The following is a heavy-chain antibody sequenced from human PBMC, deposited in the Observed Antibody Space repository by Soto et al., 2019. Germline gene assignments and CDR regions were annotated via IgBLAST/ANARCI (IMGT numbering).Heavy chain of an antibody. CDR2: IGTAGDT. D-gene: IGHD4-17*01. CDR3: AREVTTVTTTGTHGWGMDV. V-gene: IGHV3-13*01. Sequence: GGSLRLSCAASGFTFSSYDMHWVRQATGKGLEWVSAIGTAGDTYYPGSVKGRFTISRENAKNSLYLQMNSLRAGDTAVYYCAREVTTVTTTGTHGWGMDVWGKGTTVTVSS. CDR1: GFTFSSYD. J-gene: IGHJ6*03.